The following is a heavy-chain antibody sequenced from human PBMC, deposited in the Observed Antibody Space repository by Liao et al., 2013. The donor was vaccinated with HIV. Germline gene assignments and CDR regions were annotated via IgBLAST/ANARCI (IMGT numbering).Heavy chain of an antibody. V-gene: IGHV4-34*01. CDR1: GGSFSGYY. D-gene: IGHD3-10*01. CDR3: ARRGRITMVRGAQGHFDY. CDR2: INHSGST. J-gene: IGHJ4*02. Sequence: QVQLQQWGAGLLKPSETLSLTCAVYGGSFSGYYWSWIRQPPGKGLEWIGEINHSGSTNYNPSLKSRVTISVDTSKNQFSLKLSSVTAADTAVYYCARRGRITMVRGAQGHFDYWGQGTLVTVSS.